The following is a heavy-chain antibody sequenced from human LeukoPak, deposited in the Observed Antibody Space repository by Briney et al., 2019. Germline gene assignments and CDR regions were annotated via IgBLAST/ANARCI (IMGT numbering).Heavy chain of an antibody. Sequence: SETLSLTCTVSGGSISSSSYYWGWIRQPPGKGLEWIGNIYYSGSTYYNPSLKSRVTISVDTSKNQFSLKLSSVTAADTAVYYCATGPLAVAGTRDSEFDPWGQGTLVTVSS. CDR1: GGSISSSSYY. CDR3: ATGPLAVAGTRDSEFDP. J-gene: IGHJ5*02. CDR2: IYYSGST. D-gene: IGHD6-19*01. V-gene: IGHV4-39*07.